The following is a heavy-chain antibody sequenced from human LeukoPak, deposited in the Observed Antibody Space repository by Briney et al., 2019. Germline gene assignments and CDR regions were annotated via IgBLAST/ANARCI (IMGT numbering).Heavy chain of an antibody. CDR2: VSGSGSTA. Sequence: GSLRLSCAASGFTFNNYVMSWVRQAPGKGLEWVSSVSGSGSTAYYADSVKGRFTISRDNSKNTLYLQMNTMRAEDTATYYCAKARVITSFDYWGQGTLATVSS. CDR3: AKARVITSFDY. D-gene: IGHD3-22*01. J-gene: IGHJ4*02. CDR1: GFTFNNYV. V-gene: IGHV3-23*01.